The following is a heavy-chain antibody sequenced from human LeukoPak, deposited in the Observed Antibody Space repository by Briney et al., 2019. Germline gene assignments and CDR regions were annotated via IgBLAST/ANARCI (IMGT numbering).Heavy chain of an antibody. J-gene: IGHJ4*02. D-gene: IGHD3-22*01. CDR3: ATLVYSNSSGYYSI. V-gene: IGHV4-34*01. Sequence: SETLSLTCAVYGGSFSGYYWSWIRQPPGKGLEWIGEINHSGSTNYNPSLRSRLTISVDTSKNQFSLKLSSVTAADTAVYYCATLVYSNSSGYYSIWGQGTLVTVSS. CDR1: GGSFSGYY. CDR2: INHSGST.